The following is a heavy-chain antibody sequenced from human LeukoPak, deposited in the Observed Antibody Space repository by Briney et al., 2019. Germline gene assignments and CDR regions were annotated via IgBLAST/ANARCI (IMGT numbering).Heavy chain of an antibody. J-gene: IGHJ4*02. CDR3: ARGEGGGYPGPYYFDY. Sequence: SVKVSCKASGGTFSSYAISWVRQAPGQGLEWMGGIIPIFGTANYAQKFQGRVTITADESTSTAYMELSSLRSEDTAVYYCARGEGGGYPGPYYFDYWGQGTLVTVPS. CDR2: IIPIFGTA. V-gene: IGHV1-69*13. CDR1: GGTFSSYA. D-gene: IGHD5-24*01.